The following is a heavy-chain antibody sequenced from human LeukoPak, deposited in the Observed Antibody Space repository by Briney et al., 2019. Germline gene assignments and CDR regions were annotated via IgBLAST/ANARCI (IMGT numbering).Heavy chain of an antibody. J-gene: IGHJ3*02. D-gene: IGHD4-23*01. CDR1: GFTFSAYE. V-gene: IGHV3-48*03. Sequence: GGSLRLSCAASGFTFSAYEMNWVRQAPGKGLEWVSYIGSSGSAVYYADSVKGRFTISRDNAKNSLYMQMESLRDEDTAIYYCARDTLEYSNSPDALDIWGQGTMVTVSS. CDR2: IGSSGSAV. CDR3: ARDTLEYSNSPDALDI.